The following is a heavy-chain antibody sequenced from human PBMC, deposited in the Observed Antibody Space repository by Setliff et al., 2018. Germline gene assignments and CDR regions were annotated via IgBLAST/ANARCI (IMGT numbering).Heavy chain of an antibody. V-gene: IGHV3-33*01. Sequence: PGGSLRLSCVASRFTFSNYGMHWVRQAPGKGLEWVALIWNDGSTKFYGDSVKGRFTISRDNSKNTLYLQMNSLRAEDTAVYYCARDGDSSGWYAGGEFDYWGQGTLVTVSS. CDR1: RFTFSNYG. J-gene: IGHJ4*02. CDR3: ARDGDSSGWYAGGEFDY. D-gene: IGHD6-19*01. CDR2: IWNDGSTK.